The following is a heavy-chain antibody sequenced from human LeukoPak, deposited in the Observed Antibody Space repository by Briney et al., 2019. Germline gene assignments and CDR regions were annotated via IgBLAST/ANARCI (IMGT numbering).Heavy chain of an antibody. CDR2: IIPIFGTA. Sequence: GASVTVSCTASGGTFSSYAISWVRQAPGQGLEWMGGIIPIFGTANYAQKFQGRVTITADESTSTAYMELSSLRSEDTAVYYCARVWSVGVVPLWGQGTLVTVSS. J-gene: IGHJ4*02. D-gene: IGHD3-3*01. V-gene: IGHV1-69*13. CDR3: ARVWSVGVVPL. CDR1: GGTFSSYA.